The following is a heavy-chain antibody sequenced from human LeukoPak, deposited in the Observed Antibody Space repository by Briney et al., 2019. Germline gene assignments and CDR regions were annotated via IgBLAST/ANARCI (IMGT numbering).Heavy chain of an antibody. V-gene: IGHV4-61*02. D-gene: IGHD3-10*01. CDR3: AREWFGEPD. J-gene: IGHJ4*02. CDR1: GGSISSGSYY. CDR2: IYTSGST. Sequence: SETLSLXCTVSGGSISSGSYYWSWIRQPAGKGLEWIGRIYTSGSTNYNPSLKSRVTISVDTSKNQFSLKLSSVTAADTAVYYCAREWFGEPDWGQGTLVTVSS.